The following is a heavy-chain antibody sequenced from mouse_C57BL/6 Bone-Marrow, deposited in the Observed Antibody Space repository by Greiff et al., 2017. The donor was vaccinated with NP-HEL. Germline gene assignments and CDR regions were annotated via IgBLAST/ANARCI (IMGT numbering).Heavy chain of an antibody. D-gene: IGHD1-1*01. CDR3: ARCYGSSPYFDY. J-gene: IGHJ2*01. CDR2: ISSGSSTI. CDR1: GFTFSDYG. Sequence: EVMLEESGGGLVKPGGSLKLSCAASGFTFSDYGMHWVRQAPEKGLEWVAYISSGSSTIYYADTVKGRFTISRDNAKNTLFLQMTSLRSEDTAMYYCARCYGSSPYFDYWGQGTTLTVSS. V-gene: IGHV5-17*01.